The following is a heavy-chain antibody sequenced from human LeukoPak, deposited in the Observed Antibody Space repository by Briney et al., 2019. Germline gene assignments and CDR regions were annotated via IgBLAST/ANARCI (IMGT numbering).Heavy chain of an antibody. Sequence: PGGSLRLSCAASGFTFSSYEMNWVRQAPGKGLEWVSYIRSSDNTIHYADSVKGRFTISRDNAKNSLYLQMNSLRAEDTAVYYCARGGYCSGGTCYEFNAFDIWGKGTMVTVSS. CDR3: ARGGYCSGGTCYEFNAFDI. J-gene: IGHJ3*02. CDR2: IRSSDNTI. CDR1: GFTFSSYE. D-gene: IGHD2-15*01. V-gene: IGHV3-48*03.